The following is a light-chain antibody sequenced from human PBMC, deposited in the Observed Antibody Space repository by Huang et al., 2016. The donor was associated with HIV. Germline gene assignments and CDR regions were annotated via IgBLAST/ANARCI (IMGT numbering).Light chain of an antibody. CDR1: PSGSTYY. CDR3: QHYGGSQWT. V-gene: IGKV3-20*01. J-gene: IGKJ1*01. Sequence: EIVLTQSPGTLSLSPGQRATLSCRASPSGSTYYVAWFQQKPGQSPRLLIYGTSSRSTGTPGRFSGSGSGTDFAFTISRLEPEDFAVYYCQHYGGSQWTFGQGTKVEIK. CDR2: GTS.